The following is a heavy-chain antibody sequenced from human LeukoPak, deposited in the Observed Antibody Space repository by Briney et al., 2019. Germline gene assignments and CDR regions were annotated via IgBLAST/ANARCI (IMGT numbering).Heavy chain of an antibody. D-gene: IGHD5-12*01. CDR2: INPNSGGT. CDR3: ARDPKSARYSGYDSGWFDP. Sequence: ASVKVSCKASGYTFTGYYMHWVRQAPGQGLEWMGWINPNSGGTNYAQKFQGRVTMTRDTSISTAYMELSRLRSDDTAVYYCARDPKSARYSGYDSGWFDPWGQGTLVTVSS. V-gene: IGHV1-2*02. CDR1: GYTFTGYY. J-gene: IGHJ5*02.